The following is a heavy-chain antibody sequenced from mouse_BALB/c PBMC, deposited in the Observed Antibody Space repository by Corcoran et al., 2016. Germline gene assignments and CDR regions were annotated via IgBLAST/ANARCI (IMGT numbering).Heavy chain of an antibody. Sequence: EVQLQQSGAELVKPGASVKLSCTASGFNIKDTYMHWVKQRPEQGLEWIGRIDPANGNTKYDPKFQGKATITADTSSNTAYLQLSSLTSEDTAVYYCARYRYETAMDYWGQGTSVTVSS. CDR2: IDPANGNT. V-gene: IGHV14-3*02. D-gene: IGHD2-14*01. J-gene: IGHJ4*01. CDR1: GFNIKDTY. CDR3: ARYRYETAMDY.